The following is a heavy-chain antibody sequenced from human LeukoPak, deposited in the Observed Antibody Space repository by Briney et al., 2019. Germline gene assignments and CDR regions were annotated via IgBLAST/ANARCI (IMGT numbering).Heavy chain of an antibody. CDR3: ARDYIALPGTFDP. J-gene: IGHJ5*02. CDR2: IYSSGST. V-gene: IGHV4-4*07. Sequence: SETLSLTCSVSGGSISSYYWSWIRQPAGKGLEWIGLIYSSGSTNYNPSLKSRVTMSVDTSKNQFSLKLSSVTAADLAVYYCARDYIALPGTFDPWGQGTLVTVSS. D-gene: IGHD6-19*01. CDR1: GGSISSYY.